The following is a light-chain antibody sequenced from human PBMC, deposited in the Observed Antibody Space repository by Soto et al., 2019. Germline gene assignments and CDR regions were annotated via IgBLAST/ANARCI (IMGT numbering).Light chain of an antibody. J-gene: IGKJ1*01. CDR3: QQSYSTPPET. Sequence: DIQMTQSPSSLSASVGDRVTITCRASQSISSYLNWYQQKPGKAPKLLIYAASSLQSGVPSRFSGSGSGTDLTLTISSLQPEDFATYYWQQSYSTPPETFGRGTKVEIK. CDR2: AAS. CDR1: QSISSY. V-gene: IGKV1-39*01.